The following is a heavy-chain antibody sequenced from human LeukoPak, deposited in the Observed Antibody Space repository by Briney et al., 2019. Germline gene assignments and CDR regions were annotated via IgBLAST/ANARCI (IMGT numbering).Heavy chain of an antibody. J-gene: IGHJ4*02. D-gene: IGHD5-24*01. CDR3: ARASKDGYNYIVPFDY. CDR1: GFTFSSYW. Sequence: GGSLRLSCAASGFTFSSYWMSWVRQAPGKGLEWVANIKQDGSEKYYVDSVKGRFTISRDNAMNSLYLQMNSLRAEDTAVYYCARASKDGYNYIVPFDYWGQGTLVTVSS. V-gene: IGHV3-7*01. CDR2: IKQDGSEK.